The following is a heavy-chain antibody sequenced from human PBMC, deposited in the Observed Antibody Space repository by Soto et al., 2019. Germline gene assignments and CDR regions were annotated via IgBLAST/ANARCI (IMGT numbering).Heavy chain of an antibody. D-gene: IGHD3-3*01. CDR1: GYTFTSYA. J-gene: IGHJ4*02. V-gene: IGHV1-3*01. CDR3: ATDGNKEWLLTYYFDY. CDR2: INAGNGNT. Sequence: ASVKVSCKASGYTFTSYAMHWVRQAPGQRLEWMGWINAGNGNTKYSQKFQGRVTITRDTSASTAYMELSSLRSEDTAVYYCATDGNKEWLLTYYFDYWGQGTLVTVSS.